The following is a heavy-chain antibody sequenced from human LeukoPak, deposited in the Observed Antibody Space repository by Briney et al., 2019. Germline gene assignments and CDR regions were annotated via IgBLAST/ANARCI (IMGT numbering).Heavy chain of an antibody. CDR1: GYTFTGYY. CDR2: INPNSGGT. Sequence: EASVNVSCKASGYTFTGYYMHWVRQAPGQGLEGMGWINPNSGGTNYAQKFQSRVTMTRDTSISTAYMEQSRMRADDAAVYYCALTYYYDSSGYYFDYWGQGTLVTVSS. J-gene: IGHJ4*02. D-gene: IGHD3-22*01. V-gene: IGHV1-2*02. CDR3: ALTYYYDSSGYYFDY.